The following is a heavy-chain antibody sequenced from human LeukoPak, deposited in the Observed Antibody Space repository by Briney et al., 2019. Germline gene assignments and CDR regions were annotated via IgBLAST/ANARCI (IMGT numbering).Heavy chain of an antibody. CDR1: GGSISTSNYY. CDR2: INHSGST. D-gene: IGHD3-10*01. V-gene: IGHV4-39*07. CDR3: ARRFGRGTTMVRGVMNWFDP. Sequence: SETLSLTCTVSGGSISTSNYYWSWIRQPPGKGLEWIGEINHSGSTNYNPSLKSRVTISVDTSKNQFSLKLSSVTAADTAVYYCARRFGRGTTMVRGVMNWFDPWGQGTLVTVSS. J-gene: IGHJ5*02.